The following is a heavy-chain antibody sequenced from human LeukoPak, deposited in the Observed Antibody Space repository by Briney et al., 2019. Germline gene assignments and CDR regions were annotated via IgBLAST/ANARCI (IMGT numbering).Heavy chain of an antibody. CDR1: GGSISSYY. CDR2: IYYSGST. J-gene: IGHJ4*02. CDR3: ARHYQTVSGNYRGLFFDY. D-gene: IGHD1-26*01. V-gene: IGHV4-59*08. Sequence: SETLSLTCTVSGGSISSYYWSWIRQPPGKGLEWIGYIYYSGSTNYNPSLKSRVTISEDTSKNQFSLKLSSVTAADTAVYYCARHYQTVSGNYRGLFFDYWGQGTLVTVSS.